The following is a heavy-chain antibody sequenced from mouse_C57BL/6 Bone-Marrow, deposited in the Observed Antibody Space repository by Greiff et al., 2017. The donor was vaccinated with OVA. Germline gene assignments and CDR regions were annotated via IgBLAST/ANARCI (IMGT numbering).Heavy chain of an antibody. Sequence: VKVVESGAELARPGASVKLSCKASGYTFTSYGISWVKQRTGQGLEWIGEIYPRSGNTYYNEKFKGKATLTADKSSSTAYMELRSLTSEDSAVYFCARRGGFTTVVDYWGQGTTLTVSS. J-gene: IGHJ2*01. D-gene: IGHD1-1*01. CDR3: ARRGGFTTVVDY. CDR2: IYPRSGNT. V-gene: IGHV1-81*01. CDR1: GYTFTSYG.